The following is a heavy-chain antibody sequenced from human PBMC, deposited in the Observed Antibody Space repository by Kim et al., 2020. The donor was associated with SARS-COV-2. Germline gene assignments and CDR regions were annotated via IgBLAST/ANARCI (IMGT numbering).Heavy chain of an antibody. CDR3: AKHFGSSGSEFQH. V-gene: IGHV3-23*01. J-gene: IGHJ1*01. D-gene: IGHD3-22*01. CDR1: GFTFSAYA. Sequence: GGSLRLSCAASGFTFSAYAMSWVRQAPGKGLEWVSGISGSDGSTYYADSVKGRFIISRDNSKNTLHLQMNSLRAEDTDVYYCAKHFGSSGSEFQHWGQGTLVTVSS. CDR2: ISGSDGST.